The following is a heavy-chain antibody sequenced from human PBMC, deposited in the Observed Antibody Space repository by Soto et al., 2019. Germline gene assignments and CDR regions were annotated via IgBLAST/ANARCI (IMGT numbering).Heavy chain of an antibody. CDR2: IWYDGSNK. D-gene: IGHD3-3*01. CDR1: GFTFSSYG. CDR3: AKSSYYDFWSGYSFYYYYYGMDV. J-gene: IGHJ6*02. V-gene: IGHV3-33*06. Sequence: SLRLSCAASGFTFSSYGMHWVRQAPGKGLEWVAVIWYDGSNKYYADSVKGRFTISRDNSKNTLYLQMNSLRAEDTAVYYCAKSSYYDFWSGYSFYYYYYGMDVWGQGTTVTVSS.